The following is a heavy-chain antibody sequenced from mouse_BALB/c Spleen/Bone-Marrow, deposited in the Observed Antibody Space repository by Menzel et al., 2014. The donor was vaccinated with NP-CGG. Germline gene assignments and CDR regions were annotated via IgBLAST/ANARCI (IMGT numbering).Heavy chain of an antibody. CDR3: ARDMGGILFDS. J-gene: IGHJ2*01. Sequence: EVMLVESGGGLVQPGGSPRLSCATSGFTFTDYYMNWVRQPPGKALEWLGFIRNKAYGYTTEYSASVKGRFTISRDNSQGILYLQMNSLRAEDSATYYCARDMGGILFDSWGQGTTLTVSS. CDR1: GFTFTDYY. CDR2: IRNKAYGYTT. D-gene: IGHD4-1*01. V-gene: IGHV7-3*02.